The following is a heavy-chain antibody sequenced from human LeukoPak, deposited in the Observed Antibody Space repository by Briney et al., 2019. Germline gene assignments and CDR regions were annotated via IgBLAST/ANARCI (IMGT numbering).Heavy chain of an antibody. CDR1: GFTFTNYA. Sequence: PGGSLRLSCAGSGFTFTNYAMSWVRQAPGKGLEWVGRIKSKTDGGTTDYAAPVKGRFTISRDDSKNTLYLQMNSLKTEDTAVYYCARGVRIAVAGYIDCWGQGTLVTVSS. D-gene: IGHD6-19*01. CDR3: ARGVRIAVAGYIDC. J-gene: IGHJ4*02. V-gene: IGHV3-15*01. CDR2: IKSKTDGGTT.